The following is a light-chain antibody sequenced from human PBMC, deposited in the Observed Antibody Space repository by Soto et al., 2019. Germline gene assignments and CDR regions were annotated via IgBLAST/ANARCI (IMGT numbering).Light chain of an antibody. J-gene: IGKJ5*01. CDR2: DAS. CDR1: QNINNY. Sequence: DMPMTQSQSSLAPSVGEEVTTSFQASQNINNYLNWYQQKPGRAPKLLIYDASNLEAGVHSRFRGSGCGTDFTLTIIRLQPEDIATYYCQQYESLPNFGQGTRLEIK. CDR3: QQYESLPN. V-gene: IGKV1-33*01.